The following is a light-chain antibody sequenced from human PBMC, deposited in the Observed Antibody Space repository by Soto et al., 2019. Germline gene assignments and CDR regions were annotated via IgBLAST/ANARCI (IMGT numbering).Light chain of an antibody. CDR1: SSDVGGYNY. CDR2: DVS. Sequence: QSGLTQPASMSGSPGQSITISCTGTSSDVGGYNYVSWYQQHPGKAPKLMIYDVSNRPSGVSNRFSGSKSGNTASLTISGLQAEDEADYYCSSYTRSSTLVFGSGTKVTVL. J-gene: IGLJ1*01. V-gene: IGLV2-14*01. CDR3: SSYTRSSTLV.